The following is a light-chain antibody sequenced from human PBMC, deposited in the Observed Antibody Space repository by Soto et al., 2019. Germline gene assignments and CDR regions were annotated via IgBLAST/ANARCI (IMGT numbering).Light chain of an antibody. CDR1: QSVPSTY. J-gene: IGKJ1*01. CDR3: QQFGNSPWT. Sequence: VLAQSPGRLSLSAGERATLSCGASQSVPSTYFAWYQQKSGQPPRLLISGTSNRATGIPDRFSGSGSGRDFTLTISRLEPEDFAVYFCQQFGNSPWTFGQGTKVHIK. CDR2: GTS. V-gene: IGKV3-20*01.